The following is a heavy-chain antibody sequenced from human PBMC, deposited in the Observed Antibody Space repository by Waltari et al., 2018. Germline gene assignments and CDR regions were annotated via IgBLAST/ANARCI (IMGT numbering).Heavy chain of an antibody. CDR2: INAGNNVI. Sequence: EVQLVESGGGLVQPGGSLRLSCAASRSPFSSYSMNWVRQAPGKGLEWISYINAGNNVIYYADSVKGRFTISRDNAKNSLYLQMDSLRAEDTAVYFCARTMGYCTSTSCYNMYYFDYWGQGTLVTVSS. D-gene: IGHD2-2*02. CDR1: RSPFSSYS. J-gene: IGHJ4*02. CDR3: ARTMGYCTSTSCYNMYYFDY. V-gene: IGHV3-48*04.